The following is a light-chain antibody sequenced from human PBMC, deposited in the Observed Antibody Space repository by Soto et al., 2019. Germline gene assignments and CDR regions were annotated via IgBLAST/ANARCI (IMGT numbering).Light chain of an antibody. J-gene: IGLJ1*01. CDR3: NSYTSSSTLYV. CDR1: SSDIGGYNY. Sequence: QSALTQPASVSGSPGQSITISCTGTSSDIGGYNYVSWYQQHPGKAPKLMLYEVSNRPLGVSNRFSGFKSGNTASLTITGLQAEDEADYYCNSYTSSSTLYVFGTGTKLTVL. CDR2: EVS. V-gene: IGLV2-14*01.